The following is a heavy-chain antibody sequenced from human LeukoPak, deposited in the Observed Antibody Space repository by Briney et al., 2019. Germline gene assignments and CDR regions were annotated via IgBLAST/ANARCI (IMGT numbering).Heavy chain of an antibody. CDR1: GFTFSTYA. J-gene: IGHJ4*02. V-gene: IGHV3-23*01. D-gene: IGHD5-12*01. Sequence: GGSLRLSCAASGFTFSTYAMNWVRQAPGKGLEWVSVITGDTATIYYADSVRGRFTISRDNSKNMLYLQMNSLRAEDTATYYCVKDRKPDSRYNFDYWGQGTLVTVFS. CDR2: ITGDTATI. CDR3: VKDRKPDSRYNFDY.